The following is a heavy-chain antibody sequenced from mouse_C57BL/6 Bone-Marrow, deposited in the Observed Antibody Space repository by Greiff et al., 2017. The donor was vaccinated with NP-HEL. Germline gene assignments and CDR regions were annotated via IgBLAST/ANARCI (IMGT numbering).Heavy chain of an antibody. Sequence: EVKLMESGPGLVKPSQSLSLTCSVTGYSIISGYYWNWIRQFPGNNLEWMAYISYDGSNNYNPSLTNRISITRDISKNQFFLKLTSVTTEDTATYYCAREGGYYGSPFAYWGQGTLVTVSA. D-gene: IGHD1-1*01. CDR2: ISYDGSN. CDR3: AREGGYYGSPFAY. V-gene: IGHV3-6*01. J-gene: IGHJ3*01. CDR1: GYSIISGYY.